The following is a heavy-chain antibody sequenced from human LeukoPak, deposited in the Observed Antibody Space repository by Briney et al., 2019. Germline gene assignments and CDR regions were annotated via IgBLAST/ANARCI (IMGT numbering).Heavy chain of an antibody. CDR2: IYHSGST. D-gene: IGHD2-2*01. CDR1: GGSISSYY. V-gene: IGHV4-59*12. Sequence: SETLSLTCTVSGGSISSYYWSWIRQPPGKSLEWIGYIYHSGSTYYNPSLKSRVTISVDRSKNQFSLKLSSVTAADTAVYYCASARPGGYCSSTSCYVGAFDIWGQGTMVTVSS. CDR3: ASARPGGYCSSTSCYVGAFDI. J-gene: IGHJ3*02.